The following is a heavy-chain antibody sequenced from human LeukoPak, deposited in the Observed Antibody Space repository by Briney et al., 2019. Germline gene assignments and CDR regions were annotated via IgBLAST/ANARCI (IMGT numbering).Heavy chain of an antibody. CDR3: ARVMGSSGYYAFDY. CDR2: IYYSGST. V-gene: IGHV4-59*01. Sequence: SETPSLTCAVYGGSFSGYYWSWIRQSPGKGLEWIGYIYYSGSTDYNPSVKSRVTISVDMSKNQFSLKLSSVTAADTAVYYCARVMGSSGYYAFDYWGQGTLVTVSS. CDR1: GGSFSGYY. J-gene: IGHJ4*02. D-gene: IGHD3-22*01.